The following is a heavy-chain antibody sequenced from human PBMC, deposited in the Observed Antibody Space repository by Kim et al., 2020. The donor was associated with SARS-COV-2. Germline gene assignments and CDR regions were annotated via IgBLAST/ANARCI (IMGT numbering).Heavy chain of an antibody. CDR1: GFIFSSYW. CDR2: IKQDGIEK. V-gene: IGHV3-7*01. CDR3: FSCPDFWTGPSF. J-gene: IGHJ4*02. Sequence: GGSLRLSCAASGFIFSSYWMSWVRQAPGKGLEWVANIKQDGIEKYYVDSVKGRFTISRDNAKRSLYLQLNSLRVEDTAVYYCFSCPDFWTGPSFWGQGT. D-gene: IGHD3-3*01.